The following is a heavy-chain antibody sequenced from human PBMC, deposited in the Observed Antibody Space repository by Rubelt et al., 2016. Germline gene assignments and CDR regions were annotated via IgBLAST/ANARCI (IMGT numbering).Heavy chain of an antibody. J-gene: IGHJ4*02. V-gene: IGHV1-18*01. Sequence: QVQLVQFGAEVKKPGASVKVSCKASGYTFTSYGISWVRQAPGQGLEWMGWISAYNGNTNYAQKPRGRVAMTTETSTSTAYVERRSLRSDEPAVYYCARERDDDGDYWGQGTLVTVSS. CDR1: GYTFTSYG. CDR3: ARERDDDGDY. CDR2: ISAYNGNT. D-gene: IGHD1-1*01.